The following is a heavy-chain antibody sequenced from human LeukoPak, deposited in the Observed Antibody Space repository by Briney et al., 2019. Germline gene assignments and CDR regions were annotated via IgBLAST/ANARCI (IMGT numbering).Heavy chain of an antibody. Sequence: GGSLRLSCAASGFTFSSYAMSWVRQAPGKGLEWVSAISGSGGSTYYADSVKGRFTISRDNSKNTLYLQMNSPRDEDTAVYSCTKGLDHFDYWGQGTLVTVSS. CDR1: GFTFSSYA. CDR3: TKGLDHFDY. D-gene: IGHD6-19*01. CDR2: ISGSGGST. J-gene: IGHJ4*02. V-gene: IGHV3-23*01.